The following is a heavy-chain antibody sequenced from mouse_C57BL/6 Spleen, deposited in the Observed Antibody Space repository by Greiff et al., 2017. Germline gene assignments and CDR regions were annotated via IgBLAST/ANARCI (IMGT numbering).Heavy chain of an antibody. D-gene: IGHD4-1*01. CDR3: ARTANWDYFDY. V-gene: IGHV1-82*01. J-gene: IGHJ2*01. CDR2: IYPGDGDT. Sequence: VQLQQSGPELVKPGASVKISCKASGYAFSSSWMNWVKQRPGKGLEWIGRIYPGDGDTSYNGKFKGKATLTADKSSSTAYMQLSSLTSEDSAVYFCARTANWDYFDYWGQGTTLTVSS. CDR1: GYAFSSSW.